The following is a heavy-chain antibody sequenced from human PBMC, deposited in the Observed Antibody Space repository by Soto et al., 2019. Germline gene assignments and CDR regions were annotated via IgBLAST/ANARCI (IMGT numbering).Heavy chain of an antibody. CDR3: ARDRLASVVIDGTFY. CDR2: ITNNGDDT. V-gene: IGHV3-23*01. D-gene: IGHD2-21*01. Sequence: EVQLLESGGGLIHPGGSLKLSCRASGFTFSSYAMSWLRQAPGKGLEWVSSITNNGDDTYYADSVKGRFTISRDNSENSLYLVLDSLRAEDTALYYCARDRLASVVIDGTFYWGQGTLVTVSS. CDR1: GFTFSSYA. J-gene: IGHJ4*02.